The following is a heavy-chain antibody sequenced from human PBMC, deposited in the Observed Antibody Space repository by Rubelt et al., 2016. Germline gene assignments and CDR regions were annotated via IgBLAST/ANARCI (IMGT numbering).Heavy chain of an antibody. CDR2: INAGNGNT. Sequence: QVQLVQSGAEVKKPGASVKASCKASGYTFTSYAMHWVRQAPGQRLEWMGWINAGNGNTKYSQKFQGGVTITRDTSASPAYMELSSLRSEDTAVYYCARSKDTAMVTDADWYFDLWGRGTLVTVSS. J-gene: IGHJ2*01. CDR1: GYTFTSYA. V-gene: IGHV1-3*01. D-gene: IGHD5-18*01. CDR3: ARSKDTAMVTDADWYFDL.